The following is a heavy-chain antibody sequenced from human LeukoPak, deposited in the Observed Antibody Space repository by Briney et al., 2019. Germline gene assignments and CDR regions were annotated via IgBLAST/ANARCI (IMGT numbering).Heavy chain of an antibody. V-gene: IGHV3-23*01. J-gene: IGHJ4*02. CDR2: ISGSGGST. D-gene: IGHD3-3*01. CDR3: AKANTYYDFWSGYSGITGTNGIDY. CDR1: GFTFSSYA. Sequence: PGGSLRLSCAASGFTFSSYAMSWVRQAPGKGLEWVSAISGSGGSTYYADSVKGRFTISRDNSKNTLYLQMNSLRAEDTAVYYCAKANTYYDFWSGYSGITGTNGIDYWGQGTLVTVSS.